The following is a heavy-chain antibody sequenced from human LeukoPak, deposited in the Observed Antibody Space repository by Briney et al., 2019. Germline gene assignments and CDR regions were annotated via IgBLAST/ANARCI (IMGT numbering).Heavy chain of an antibody. CDR3: AKDGGSYDYFDY. J-gene: IGHJ4*02. Sequence: GGSLRLSCAASGFTFSSYAMSWVRQAPGKGLEWVSVISGSGGSTYYADSVKGRFTISRDNSKNTLYLQMNSLRAEDTAVYYCAKDGGSYDYFDYWGQGTLVTVSS. CDR2: ISGSGGST. V-gene: IGHV3-23*01. CDR1: GFTFSSYA. D-gene: IGHD1-26*01.